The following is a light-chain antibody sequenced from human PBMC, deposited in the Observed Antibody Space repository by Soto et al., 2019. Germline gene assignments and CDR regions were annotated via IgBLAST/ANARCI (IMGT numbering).Light chain of an antibody. J-gene: IGKJ5*01. CDR1: QSVSSY. CDR3: QQRSNWQGT. CDR2: DAS. V-gene: IGKV3-11*01. Sequence: EIVLTQSPATLSLSPGERATLSCRASQSVSSYLAWYQQKPGQAPRLLIYDASNRATGIPARFSGSGSGTDVTLTISSLEPEEFAVYYCQQRSNWQGTFGQGTRLEIK.